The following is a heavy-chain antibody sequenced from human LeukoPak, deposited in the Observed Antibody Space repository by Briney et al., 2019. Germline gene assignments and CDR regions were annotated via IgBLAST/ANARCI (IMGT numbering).Heavy chain of an antibody. CDR3: ARDGGPADYEIWSAYYDY. CDR2: ISGSGGST. CDR1: GFTFSSYA. V-gene: IGHV3-23*01. Sequence: GGSLRLSCAASGFTFSSYAMSWVRQAPGKGLEWVSAISGSGGSTYYADSVKGRFTISRDNSKNTLYLQMNSLRAEDTAVYYCARDGGPADYEIWSAYYDYWGQGALVTVSS. D-gene: IGHD3-3*01. J-gene: IGHJ4*02.